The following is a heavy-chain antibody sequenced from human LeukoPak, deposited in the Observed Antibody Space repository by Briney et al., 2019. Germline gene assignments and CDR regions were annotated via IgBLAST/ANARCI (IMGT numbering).Heavy chain of an antibody. CDR3: ARIRGYSYGYDAFDI. D-gene: IGHD5-18*01. Sequence: GGSLRLSCAASGFTFDDYGMSWVRQAPGKGLEWVSGINWNGGSTGYADSVKGRFTISRDNAKNSLYLQMNSLRAEDTALYYCARIRGYSYGYDAFDIWGQGTMVTVSS. V-gene: IGHV3-20*04. CDR2: INWNGGST. CDR1: GFTFDDYG. J-gene: IGHJ3*02.